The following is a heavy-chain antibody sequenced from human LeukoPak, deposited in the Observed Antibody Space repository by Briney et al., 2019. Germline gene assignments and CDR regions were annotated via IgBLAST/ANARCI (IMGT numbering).Heavy chain of an antibody. D-gene: IGHD2-21*01. CDR2: TYYRSKWYN. Sequence: PSQTLSLTCAISGDSVSISSAAWNWFRQSPSRGLEWLGRTYYRSKWYNDYAVSVKSRITISPDTSKNQFSLHLNSVTPEDTAVYYCARDIPGLEAFNFWGQGSKVTVSS. V-gene: IGHV6-1*01. CDR1: GDSVSISSAA. J-gene: IGHJ3*01. CDR3: ARDIPGLEAFNF.